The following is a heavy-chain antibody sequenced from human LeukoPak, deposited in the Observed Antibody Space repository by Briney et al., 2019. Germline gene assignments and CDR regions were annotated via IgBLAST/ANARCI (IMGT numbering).Heavy chain of an antibody. CDR1: GGSVSDYY. CDR2: IYYTGSP. CDR3: AKSNGYGLVDI. J-gene: IGHJ3*02. D-gene: IGHD3-10*01. V-gene: IGHV4-59*02. Sequence: SETLSLTCTVSGGSVSDYYWSWIRQSPGKGLEWIGYIYYTGSPNYNPSLKSRVTISADTSKNEFSLKLNSVTAADTAVYYCAKSNGYGLVDIWGQGTMVTVSS.